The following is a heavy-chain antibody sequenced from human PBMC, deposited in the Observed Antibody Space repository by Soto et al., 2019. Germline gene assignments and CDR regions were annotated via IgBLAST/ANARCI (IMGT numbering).Heavy chain of an antibody. CDR1: GGSFSGYY. CDR3: ARGHPFRGIDY. V-gene: IGHV4-34*01. CDR2: INHSGST. Sequence: QVQLQQWGAGLLKPSETLSLTCAVYGGSFSGYYWSWIRQPPGKGLEWIGEINHSGSTNYNPSLKSRVTISVDTSKNQFSLKLSSVTAAETAVYYCARGHPFRGIDYWGQGTLVTVSS. J-gene: IGHJ4*02.